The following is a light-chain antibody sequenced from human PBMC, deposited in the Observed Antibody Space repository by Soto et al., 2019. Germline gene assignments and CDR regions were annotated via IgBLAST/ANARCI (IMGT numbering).Light chain of an antibody. V-gene: IGKV3-15*01. CDR1: QSVSSN. CDR2: GAS. Sequence: EIVLTQSPGTLSLSPGERAPLSCRASQSVSSNLAWYQQKPGQAPRLLISGASTRATDIPARFSGSGSGTEFTLTISSLQSEDLAVYYCQQYNNWPQITFGQGTRLEIK. CDR3: QQYNNWPQIT. J-gene: IGKJ5*01.